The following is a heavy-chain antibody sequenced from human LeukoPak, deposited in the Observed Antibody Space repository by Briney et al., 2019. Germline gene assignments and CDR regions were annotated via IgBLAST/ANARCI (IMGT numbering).Heavy chain of an antibody. V-gene: IGHV3-66*04. Sequence: GGSLRLSCATSGFTVSSNYMSWVGQAPGKGLEWVSVIYNGGYTYYADSVKGRFTISRDNSKNTLYLQMNSLRAEDTAVYYCARHSAIVGAADAFDFWGQGTMVTVSS. CDR2: IYNGGYT. CDR3: ARHSAIVGAADAFDF. CDR1: GFTVSSNY. J-gene: IGHJ3*01. D-gene: IGHD1-26*01.